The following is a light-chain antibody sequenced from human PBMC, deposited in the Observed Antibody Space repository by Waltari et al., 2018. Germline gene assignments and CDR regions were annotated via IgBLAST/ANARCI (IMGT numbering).Light chain of an antibody. CDR3: QQYNNWPLT. CDR1: QDISNY. V-gene: IGKV1-33*01. J-gene: IGKJ4*01. Sequence: DIQMTQSPSSLSASVGDRVTITSQASQDISNYLNWYHQKPGKAPKLLIYGAFTLETGIPARFSGSGSGTEFTFTINSMQSEDIAVYYCQQYNNWPLTFGGGTKVEIK. CDR2: GAF.